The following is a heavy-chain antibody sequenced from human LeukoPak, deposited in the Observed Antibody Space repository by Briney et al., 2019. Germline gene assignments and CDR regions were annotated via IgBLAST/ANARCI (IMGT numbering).Heavy chain of an antibody. V-gene: IGHV1-2*02. D-gene: IGHD6-13*01. J-gene: IGHJ5*02. Sequence: ASVKVSCKASGYTFTGYYIHWVRQAPGQGLEWMGWINPDSGDTYYAQKFQGRVTMTRDTSITTAYTELSRLRFDDTAIYYCARRSRSSSLGDCFDPWGQGTLVTVSS. CDR2: INPDSGDT. CDR1: GYTFTGYY. CDR3: ARRSRSSSLGDCFDP.